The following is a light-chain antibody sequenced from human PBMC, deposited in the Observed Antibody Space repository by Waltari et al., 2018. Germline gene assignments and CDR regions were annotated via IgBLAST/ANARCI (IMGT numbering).Light chain of an antibody. V-gene: IGLV2-14*03. Sequence: QSALTQPASVSGSPGQSITISCTGTSRDIGSHNFVSWYQQHPGKAPKIIIYDVSNRPSGVSYRFSGSKSGNTASLTISGLQAEDEADYYCCSYTSTDIPLFGGGTRLTVL. CDR3: CSYTSTDIPL. J-gene: IGLJ2*01. CDR2: DVS. CDR1: SRDIGSHNF.